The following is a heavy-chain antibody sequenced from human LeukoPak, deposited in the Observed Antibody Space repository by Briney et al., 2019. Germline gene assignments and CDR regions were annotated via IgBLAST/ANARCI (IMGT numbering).Heavy chain of an antibody. D-gene: IGHD2-2*02. CDR2: IYSGGST. J-gene: IGHJ6*02. Sequence: GGSLRLSCAASGSTVSSNYMSWVRQAPGKGLEWVSVIYSGGSTYYADSVKGRFTISRDNSKNTLYLQMNSLRAEDTAVYYCARDRIVVVPAAIYYYGMDVWGQGTTVTVSS. CDR3: ARDRIVVVPAAIYYYGMDV. CDR1: GSTVSSNY. V-gene: IGHV3-53*01.